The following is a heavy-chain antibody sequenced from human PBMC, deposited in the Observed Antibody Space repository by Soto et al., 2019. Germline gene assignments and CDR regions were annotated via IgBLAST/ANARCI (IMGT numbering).Heavy chain of an antibody. CDR1: GFTFSSYG. V-gene: IGHV3-30*18. CDR2: ISYDGSNK. J-gene: IGHJ4*02. D-gene: IGHD5-18*01. CDR3: AKDLGYSYGSCFDY. Sequence: GGSLRLSCAASGFTFSSYGMHWVRQAPGKGLEWVAVISYDGSNKYYADSVKGRFTISRDNSKNTLYLQMNSLRAEDTAVYYCAKDLGYSYGSCFDYWGQGTLVTVSS.